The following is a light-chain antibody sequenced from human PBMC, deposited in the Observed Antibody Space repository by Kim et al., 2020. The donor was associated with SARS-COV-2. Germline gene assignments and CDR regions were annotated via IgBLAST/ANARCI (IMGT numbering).Light chain of an antibody. Sequence: QSALTQPASVSGSPGQSITISCTGTSSDVGGYNTVSWYQQHPGKVPKLIMYDVSKRPSGVSNRLSGSKSGNTASLTISGLQAEDEADYYCSSYTRTTWVFGGGTRLPVL. V-gene: IGLV2-14*03. J-gene: IGLJ3*02. CDR2: DVS. CDR1: SSDVGGYNT. CDR3: SSYTRTTWV.